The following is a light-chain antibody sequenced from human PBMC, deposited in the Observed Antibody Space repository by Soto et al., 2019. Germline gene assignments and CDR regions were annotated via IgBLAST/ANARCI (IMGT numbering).Light chain of an antibody. CDR2: YAS. J-gene: IGKJ3*01. Sequence: EMVMTQSPATLSVSPGERVTLSCRASESVHRNLAWYQQKPGQGPSLLIYYASTRATGLPDRFTGSGSGTEFTLTISSLQSEDFGVYHCQHYSNWPPTFGPGTKVEIK. V-gene: IGKV3-15*01. CDR1: ESVHRN. CDR3: QHYSNWPPT.